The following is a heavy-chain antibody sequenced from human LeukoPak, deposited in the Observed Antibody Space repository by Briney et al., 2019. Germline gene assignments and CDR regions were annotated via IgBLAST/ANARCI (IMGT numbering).Heavy chain of an antibody. D-gene: IGHD6-6*01. CDR3: AKPDSSSFDYYYYGMDV. CDR2: ISGSGGST. V-gene: IGHV3-23*01. J-gene: IGHJ6*02. CDR1: GFTFSSYA. Sequence: GGSLRLSCAASGFTFSSYAMSWVRQAPGKGLEWVSAISGSGGSTYYADSVKGRFTISRDNSKNTLYLQMNSLRVEDTAVYYCAKPDSSSFDYYYYGMDVWGQGTTVTVSS.